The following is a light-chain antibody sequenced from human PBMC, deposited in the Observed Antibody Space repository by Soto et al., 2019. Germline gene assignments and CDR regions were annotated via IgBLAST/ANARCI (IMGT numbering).Light chain of an antibody. V-gene: IGKV1D-16*01. CDR3: KQYNPYSQWT. Sequence: IQSTQSPSSLASCGGDRVTITCLSSQDISTWLAWYQQKPEKAPRSLIYAASSLQSGVPSMFSGSGSGTDLTINISSLKHEDFETYYRKQYNPYSQWTFGQGNKVDIK. CDR2: AAS. J-gene: IGKJ1*01. CDR1: QDISTW.